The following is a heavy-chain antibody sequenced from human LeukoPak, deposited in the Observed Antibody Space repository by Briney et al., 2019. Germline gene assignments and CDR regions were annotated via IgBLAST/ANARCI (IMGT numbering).Heavy chain of an antibody. CDR2: IYYSGST. CDR1: GGSISSYY. D-gene: IGHD5-18*01. CDR3: ARADVDTAMVYWFDP. V-gene: IGHV4-59*01. Sequence: SETLSPTCTVSGGSISSYYWSWIRQPPGKGLEWIGYIYYSGSTNYNPSLKSRVTISVDTSKNQFSLKLSSVTAADTAVYYCARADVDTAMVYWFDPWGQGTLVTVSS. J-gene: IGHJ5*02.